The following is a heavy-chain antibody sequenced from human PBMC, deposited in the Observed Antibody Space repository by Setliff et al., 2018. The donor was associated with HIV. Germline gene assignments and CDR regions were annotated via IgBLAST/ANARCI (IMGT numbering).Heavy chain of an antibody. CDR2: IDHSETT. V-gene: IGHV4-59*11. CDR3: ARTTVRDFGLVITDFDQ. D-gene: IGHD3-3*01. J-gene: IGHJ4*02. Sequence: SETLSLTCTVSGGSINGHSWSWIRQPPGKVLEWIGYIDHSETTNYNPSLKSRLTISIDTSKTQFSLNLSSVTAADTAVYYCARTTVRDFGLVITDFDQWGLGTLVTVSS. CDR1: GGSINGHS.